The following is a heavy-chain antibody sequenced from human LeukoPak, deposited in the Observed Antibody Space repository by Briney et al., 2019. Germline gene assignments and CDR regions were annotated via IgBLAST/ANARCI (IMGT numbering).Heavy chain of an antibody. CDR3: ARVTGITMIVVTHDAFDI. Sequence: GGSLRLSCAASGFTFSSYAMSWVRQAPGKGLEWVSAISGSGGSTYYADSVKGRFTISRDNAKNSLYLQMNSLRTEDTAVYYCARVTGITMIVVTHDAFDIWGQGTMVTVSS. CDR2: ISGSGGST. CDR1: GFTFSSYA. D-gene: IGHD3-22*01. J-gene: IGHJ3*02. V-gene: IGHV3-23*01.